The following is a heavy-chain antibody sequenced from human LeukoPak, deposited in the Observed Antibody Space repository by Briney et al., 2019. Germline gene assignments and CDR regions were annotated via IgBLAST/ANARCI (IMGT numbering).Heavy chain of an antibody. CDR2: INSDGSST. D-gene: IGHD2-2*01. J-gene: IGHJ6*02. Sequence: GGSLRLSCAASGFTFSSYWMHWVRQAPGKGLVWVSRINSDGSSTSYADSVKGRFTTSRDNAKNTLYLQMNSLRAEDTAVYYCAGGQLLNDGMDVWGQGTTVTVSS. CDR1: GFTFSSYW. V-gene: IGHV3-74*01. CDR3: AGGQLLNDGMDV.